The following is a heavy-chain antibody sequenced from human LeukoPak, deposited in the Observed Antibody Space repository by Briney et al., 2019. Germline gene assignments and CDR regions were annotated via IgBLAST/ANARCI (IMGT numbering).Heavy chain of an antibody. CDR1: GYIFTSYY. J-gene: IGHJ4*02. CDR2: INPNSGGT. CDR3: ARVRVNDWSYFDY. V-gene: IGHV1-2*02. D-gene: IGHD3-9*01. Sequence: ASVKVSCKASGYIFTSYYMHWVRQAPGQGLEWMGWINPNSGGTNYAQKFQGRVTMTRDTSISTAYMELSRLRSDDTAVYYCARVRVNDWSYFDYWGQGTLVTVSS.